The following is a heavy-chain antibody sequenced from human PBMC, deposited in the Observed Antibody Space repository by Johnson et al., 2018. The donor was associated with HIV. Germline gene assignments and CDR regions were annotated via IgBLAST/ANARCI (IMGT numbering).Heavy chain of an antibody. CDR1: GFTFDDYG. D-gene: IGHD6-13*01. CDR3: ARENSSWYRGGAFDI. J-gene: IGHJ3*02. Sequence: VQVVESGGGVVRPGGSLRLSCAASGFTFDDYGMNWVRQAPGKGLEWVSGINWNGGSTGYADSVKGRFTISRDNAKNSLYLQMNSLRAEDTAVYYCARENSSWYRGGAFDIWGQGTMVTVSS. V-gene: IGHV3-20*04. CDR2: INWNGGST.